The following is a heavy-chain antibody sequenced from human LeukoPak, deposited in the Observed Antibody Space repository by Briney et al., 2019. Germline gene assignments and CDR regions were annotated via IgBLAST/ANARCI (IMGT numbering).Heavy chain of an antibody. CDR1: GDSVSSNSAA. Sequence: SQTLSLTCAISGDSVSSNSAAWNWIRQSPSRGLEWLGRTYYRSKWYNDYAVSVKSRITINPDTSKNQFSLQLNSVTPEDTAVYYCARTPGIAVAGAPNWFDPWGQGTLVTVSS. CDR3: ARTPGIAVAGAPNWFDP. CDR2: TYYRSKWYN. V-gene: IGHV6-1*01. J-gene: IGHJ5*02. D-gene: IGHD6-19*01.